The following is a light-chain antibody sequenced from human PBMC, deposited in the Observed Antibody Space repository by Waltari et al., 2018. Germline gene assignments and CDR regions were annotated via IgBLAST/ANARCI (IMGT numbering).Light chain of an antibody. CDR2: KAF. Sequence: DTQMTQSPSTLSASVGYRVTITCRASQRILTWLAWYQQKPGKAPRLLIYKAFNLESGVPGRFSGSASGTEFNLTISSLQPDDSATYYCQQYHDYSAFGQGTKLEIK. CDR3: QQYHDYSA. CDR1: QRILTW. J-gene: IGKJ2*01. V-gene: IGKV1-5*03.